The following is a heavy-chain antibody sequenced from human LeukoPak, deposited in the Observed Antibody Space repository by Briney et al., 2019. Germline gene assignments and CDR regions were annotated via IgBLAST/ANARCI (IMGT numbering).Heavy chain of an antibody. CDR3: ARDHAGNYDFWSGYRH. J-gene: IGHJ4*02. CDR2: INPNSGGT. Sequence: ASVKVSCKASGYTFTGYYMHWVRQAPGQGLEWMGWINPNSGGTNYAQKFQGRVTMTRDTSISTAYMELSRLRSDDTAVYYCARDHAGNYDFWSGYRHWGQGTLVTVSS. V-gene: IGHV1-2*02. D-gene: IGHD3-3*01. CDR1: GYTFTGYY.